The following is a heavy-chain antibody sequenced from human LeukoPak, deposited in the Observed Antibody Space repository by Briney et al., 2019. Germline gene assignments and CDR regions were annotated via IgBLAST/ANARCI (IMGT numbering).Heavy chain of an antibody. D-gene: IGHD6-13*01. CDR3: ATRRITAAGAFDY. CDR1: GFIFSNYV. V-gene: IGHV3-23*01. CDR2: ISGSGIGT. J-gene: IGHJ4*02. Sequence: PGGSLRLSCAASGFIFSNYVMIWVRQAPGKGLEWVSGISGSGIGTYYADSVKGRFTISRDNSKNTVYLQMNSLRAEDTAVYYCATRRITAAGAFDYWGQGTLVTVSS.